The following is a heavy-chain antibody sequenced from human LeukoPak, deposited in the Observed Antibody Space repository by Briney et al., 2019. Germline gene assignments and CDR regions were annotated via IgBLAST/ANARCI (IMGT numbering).Heavy chain of an antibody. J-gene: IGHJ4*02. CDR1: GFTFSSYW. Sequence: PGGSLRLSCAASGFTFSSYWMSWVRQAPGKGLEWVANIKQDGSEKYYVDSVKGRFTISRDNAKNSLYLQMNSLSAEDTAVYYCARIQASYYDFWSGYYYFDYWGQGTLVTVSS. D-gene: IGHD3-3*01. CDR2: IKQDGSEK. V-gene: IGHV3-7*01. CDR3: ARIQASYYDFWSGYYYFDY.